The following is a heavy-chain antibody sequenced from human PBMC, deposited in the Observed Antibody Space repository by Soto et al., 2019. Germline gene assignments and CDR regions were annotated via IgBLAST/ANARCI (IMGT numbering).Heavy chain of an antibody. Sequence: EVQLLESGGGLVQPGGSLRLSCAASGFTVSSYAMSGVRQAPGKGLEWVSAISGSGGSTYYADSVKGRFTISRDNSKNTLYLQMNSLRAEDTAVYYCAKVGGGTMIVVVIPYYFDYWGQGTLVTVSS. CDR3: AKVGGGTMIVVVIPYYFDY. J-gene: IGHJ4*02. V-gene: IGHV3-23*01. CDR2: ISGSGGST. D-gene: IGHD3-22*01. CDR1: GFTVSSYA.